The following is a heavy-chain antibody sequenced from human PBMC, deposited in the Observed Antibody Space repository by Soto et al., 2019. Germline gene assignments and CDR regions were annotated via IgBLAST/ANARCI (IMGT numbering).Heavy chain of an antibody. V-gene: IGHV4-59*01. CDR1: GDSISTFY. Sequence: SETLSLTCTVSGDSISTFYWGWIRQPPGKGLEWIGYFYYTGSTNYNPSLQSRVTISFDRSKTQFSLKLNSVTAAHTAVSDCPRGRTVRKSSDNSGDDYYFDYWGQGTLVTVSS. D-gene: IGHD3-22*01. CDR2: FYYTGST. CDR3: PRGRTVRKSSDNSGDDYYFDY. J-gene: IGHJ4*02.